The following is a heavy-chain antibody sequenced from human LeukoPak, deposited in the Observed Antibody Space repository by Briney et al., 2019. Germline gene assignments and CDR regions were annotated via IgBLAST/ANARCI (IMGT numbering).Heavy chain of an antibody. Sequence: GGSLRLSCAASGFTFSSYGMHWVRQAPGKGLEWVSAISGSGGSTYYADSVKGRFTISRDNSKNTLYLQMNSLRAEDTAVYYCARVHHLGYCSGGSCYGGSFDYWGQGTLVTVSS. CDR1: GFTFSSYG. V-gene: IGHV3-23*01. D-gene: IGHD2-15*01. J-gene: IGHJ4*02. CDR2: ISGSGGST. CDR3: ARVHHLGYCSGGSCYGGSFDY.